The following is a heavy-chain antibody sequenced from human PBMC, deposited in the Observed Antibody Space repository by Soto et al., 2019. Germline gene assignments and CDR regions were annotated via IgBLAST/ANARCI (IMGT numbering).Heavy chain of an antibody. CDR3: AREEGQLGAFDY. CDR2: TYHRYKWYH. V-gene: IGHV6-1*01. Sequence: SQTLSLTCAISGDSVSSNTAAWNWLRQSPSRGLEWLGRTYHRYKWYHHYGESVKSRLTINPDTSKNKFSLLLNSVTPEDTALYFCAREEGQLGAFDYWGQGSLVTVSS. D-gene: IGHD6-13*01. CDR1: GDSVSSNTAA. J-gene: IGHJ4*02.